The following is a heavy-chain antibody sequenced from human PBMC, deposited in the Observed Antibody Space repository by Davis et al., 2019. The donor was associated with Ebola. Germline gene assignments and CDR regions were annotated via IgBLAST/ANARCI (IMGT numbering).Heavy chain of an antibody. V-gene: IGHV5-51*01. CDR1: GYSFTNYW. CDR2: IYPGDSDT. CDR3: ARQRGYGDYVPADAFDI. Sequence: PGGSLRLPCQRPGYSFTNYWIRWVRQMPGKGLEWMGIIYPGDSDTRYSPSLLGQVIISADKSISTAYLQWNSLKASDTAMYYCARQRGYGDYVPADAFDIWGQGTIVTVSS. J-gene: IGHJ3*02. D-gene: IGHD4-17*01.